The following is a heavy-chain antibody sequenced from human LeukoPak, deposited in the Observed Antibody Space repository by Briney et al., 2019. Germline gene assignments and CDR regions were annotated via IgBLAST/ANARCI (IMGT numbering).Heavy chain of an antibody. CDR3: AKSAAAGDHYYGMDV. J-gene: IGHJ6*02. D-gene: IGHD6-13*01. CDR2: INSDGST. Sequence: GGSLRLSCAASGFTFSSYAMSWVRQAPGKGLEWVSTINSDGSTYYADSVKGRFTVSRDNSNTLYLQMNSLRAEDTAVYYCAKSAAAGDHYYGMDVWGQGTTVTVSS. CDR1: GFTFSSYA. V-gene: IGHV3-23*01.